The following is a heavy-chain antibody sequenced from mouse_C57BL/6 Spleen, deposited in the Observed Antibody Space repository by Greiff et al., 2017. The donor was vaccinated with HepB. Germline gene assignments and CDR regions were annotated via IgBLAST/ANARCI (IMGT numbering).Heavy chain of an antibody. V-gene: IGHV1-64*01. CDR2: IHPNSGST. D-gene: IGHD2-10*01. J-gene: IGHJ3*01. CDR1: GYTFTSYW. CDR3: ARDTYYGNYEGFAY. Sequence: QVHVKQPGAELVKPGASVKLSCKASGYTFTSYWMHWVKQRPGQGLEWIGMIHPNSGSTNYNEKFKSKATLTVDKSSSTAYMQLSSLTSEDSAVYYCARDTYYGNYEGFAYWGQGTLVTVSA.